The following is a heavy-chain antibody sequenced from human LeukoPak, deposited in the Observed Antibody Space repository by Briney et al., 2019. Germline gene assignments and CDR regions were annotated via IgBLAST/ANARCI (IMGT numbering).Heavy chain of an antibody. CDR3: ARGNSGYDDRYYYGMDV. D-gene: IGHD5-12*01. J-gene: IGHJ6*02. V-gene: IGHV5-51*01. CDR2: IYPGDSDT. CDR1: GYSFTSYW. Sequence: EESLKISCKGSGYSFTSYWIGWVRQMPGKGLEWMGIIYPGDSDTRYSLSFQGQVTISADKSISTAYLQWSSLKASDTAMYYCARGNSGYDDRYYYGMDVWGQGTTVTVSS.